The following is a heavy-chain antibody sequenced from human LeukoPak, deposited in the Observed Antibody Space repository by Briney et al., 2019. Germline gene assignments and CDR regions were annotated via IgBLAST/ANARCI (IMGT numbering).Heavy chain of an antibody. V-gene: IGHV4-39*07. CDR1: GGSISTSNYY. CDR2: IFYSGST. J-gene: IGHJ6*03. D-gene: IGHD2-15*01. Sequence: TSETLSLTCTVSGGSISTSNYYWGWIRQPPGKGLEWIGNIFYSGSTYYSPSLRSRVTISLDTSKNQFSLKLSSVTAADTAVYYCARLPPYCSGGSCYGTLYYYYYMDVWGKGTTVTISS. CDR3: ARLPPYCSGGSCYGTLYYYYYMDV.